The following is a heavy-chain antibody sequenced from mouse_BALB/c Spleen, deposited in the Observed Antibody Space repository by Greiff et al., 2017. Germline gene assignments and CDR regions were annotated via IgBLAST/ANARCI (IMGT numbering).Heavy chain of an antibody. Sequence: EVQRVESGGGLVKPGGSLKLSCAASGFTFSSYAMSWVRQTPEKRLEWVATISSGGSYTYYPDSVKGRFTISRDNAKNTLYLQMSSLRSEDTAMYYCARRHYYGSSYYAMDYWGQGTSVTVSS. CDR3: ARRHYYGSSYYAMDY. J-gene: IGHJ4*01. CDR2: ISSGGSYT. V-gene: IGHV5-9-3*01. CDR1: GFTFSSYA. D-gene: IGHD1-1*01.